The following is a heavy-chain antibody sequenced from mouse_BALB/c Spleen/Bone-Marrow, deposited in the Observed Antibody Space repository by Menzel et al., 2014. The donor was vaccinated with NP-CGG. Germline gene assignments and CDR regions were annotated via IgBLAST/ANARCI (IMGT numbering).Heavy chain of an antibody. V-gene: IGHV1-80*01. Sequence: QVQLKQSGAELVRHGSSVKISCKASGYVFSTYWMHWVKQRPGQGLEWIGQIYPGDGDTNYNGKFKTKATLTADKSSSTAYMQLSSLTSEDSAVFFCARGDIYYSPSEYFDFWGQGTTLTVSS. D-gene: IGHD1-1*01. CDR1: GYVFSTYW. CDR2: IYPGDGDT. CDR3: ARGDIYYSPSEYFDF. J-gene: IGHJ2*01.